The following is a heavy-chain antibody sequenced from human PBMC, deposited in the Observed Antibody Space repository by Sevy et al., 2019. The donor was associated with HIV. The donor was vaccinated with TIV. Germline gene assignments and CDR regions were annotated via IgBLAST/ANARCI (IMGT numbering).Heavy chain of an antibody. D-gene: IGHD3-3*02. V-gene: IGHV3-23*01. CDR2: ISGSGGST. Sequence: GGSLRLSCAASGFTFSSYAMSWVRQAPGKGLEWVSAISGSGGSTYYADSVKGRFTIYRANSKNTLYLQMKSSRAEDTALYSCAKFILVPGANHRVWFDPWGQGTLVTVSS. CDR1: GFTFSSYA. CDR3: AKFILVPGANHRVWFDP. J-gene: IGHJ5*02.